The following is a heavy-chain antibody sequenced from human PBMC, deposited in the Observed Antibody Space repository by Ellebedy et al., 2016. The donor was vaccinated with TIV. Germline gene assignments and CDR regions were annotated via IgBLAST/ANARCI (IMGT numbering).Heavy chain of an antibody. CDR3: AKDRDGYSYGYVGDYFDY. J-gene: IGHJ4*02. Sequence: PGGSLRLSCAASGFTFSSYGMHWVRQAPGKGLEWVAVIWYDGSNKYYADSVKGRFTISRDNSKNTLYLQMNSLRAEDTAVYYCAKDRDGYSYGYVGDYFDYWGQGTLVTVSS. D-gene: IGHD5-18*01. CDR2: IWYDGSNK. CDR1: GFTFSSYG. V-gene: IGHV3-33*06.